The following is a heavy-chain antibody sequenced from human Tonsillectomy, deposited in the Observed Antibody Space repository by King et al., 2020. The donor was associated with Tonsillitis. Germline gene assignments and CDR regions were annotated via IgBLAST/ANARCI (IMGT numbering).Heavy chain of an antibody. CDR3: ARVGYCSSTSCLSFDY. CDR2: IKQDGSEK. D-gene: IGHD2-2*03. Sequence: VQLVESGGGLVQPGGSLRLSCAASGCTFSSYWMSWVRQAPGKGLEWVAKIKQDGSEKYYVDSVKGRFTISRDNAKNSLYLQMNSLRAEDTAVYYCARVGYCSSTSCLSFDYWGQGTLVTVSS. J-gene: IGHJ4*02. V-gene: IGHV3-7*03. CDR1: GCTFSSYW.